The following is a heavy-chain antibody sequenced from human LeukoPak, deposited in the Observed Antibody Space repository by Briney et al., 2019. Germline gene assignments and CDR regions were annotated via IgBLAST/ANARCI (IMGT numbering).Heavy chain of an antibody. V-gene: IGHV1-46*01. CDR2: INPSGGST. Sequence: GASVKVSCKASGYTFTGYYMHWVRQAPGQGLEWMGIINPSGGSTSYAQKFQGRVTMTRDTSTSTVYMELSSLRSEDTAVYYCARRVKYYYDSSGYYYEDYWGQGTLVTVSS. CDR1: GYTFTGYY. CDR3: ARRVKYYYDSSGYYYEDY. D-gene: IGHD3-22*01. J-gene: IGHJ4*02.